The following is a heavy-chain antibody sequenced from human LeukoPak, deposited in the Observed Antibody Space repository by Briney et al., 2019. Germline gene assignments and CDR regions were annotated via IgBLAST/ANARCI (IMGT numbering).Heavy chain of an antibody. J-gene: IGHJ4*02. D-gene: IGHD6-19*01. CDR3: SRDPRGIALAGTYDY. Sequence: GGSLRLSCAASGFSFSSFGMHWVRQAPGKGLEWVAVISNDGNKKYYGDSVKGRFTISRDNSMNTLYLKMNSLRADDTAVYYCSRDPRGIALAGTYDYWGQGILVTVSS. CDR2: ISNDGNKK. CDR1: GFSFSSFG. V-gene: IGHV3-30*03.